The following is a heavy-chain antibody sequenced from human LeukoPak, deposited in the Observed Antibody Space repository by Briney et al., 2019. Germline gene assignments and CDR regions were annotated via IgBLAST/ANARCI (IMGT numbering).Heavy chain of an antibody. J-gene: IGHJ4*02. CDR3: AREVDSSGSLSY. CDR1: GGSISSSSYY. V-gene: IGHV4-39*07. CDR2: IYYSGST. D-gene: IGHD3-22*01. Sequence: SETLSLTCTVSGGSISSSSYYWGWIRQPPGKGLEWIGSIYYSGSTYYNPSLKSRVTISVDTSKNQLSLKLSSVTAADTAVYYCAREVDSSGSLSYWGQGTLVTVSS.